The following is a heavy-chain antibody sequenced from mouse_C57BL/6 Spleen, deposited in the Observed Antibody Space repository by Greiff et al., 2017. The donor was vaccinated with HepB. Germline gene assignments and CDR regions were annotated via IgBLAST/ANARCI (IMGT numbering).Heavy chain of an antibody. V-gene: IGHV1-15*01. CDR3: TRFLTEYYFDY. CDR2: IDPETGGT. J-gene: IGHJ2*01. CDR1: GYTFTDYE. Sequence: QVQLQQSGAELVRPGASVTLSCKASGYTFTDYEMHWVKQTPVHGLEWIGAIDPETGGTAYNQKFKGKAILTADKSSSTAYMELRSLTSEDSAVYYCTRFLTEYYFDYWGQGTTLTVSS. D-gene: IGHD1-1*01.